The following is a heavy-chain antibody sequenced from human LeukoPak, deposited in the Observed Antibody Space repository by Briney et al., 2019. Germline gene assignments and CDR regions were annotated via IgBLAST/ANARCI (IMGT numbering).Heavy chain of an antibody. D-gene: IGHD3-3*01. CDR1: GGSISSGGYS. V-gene: IGHV4-30-2*01. J-gene: IGHJ4*02. CDR3: QSRFLEWLLEY. Sequence: SETLSLTCAVSGGSISSGGYSWSWIRQPPGKGLEWIGYIYHSGSTYYNPSLKGRVTISVDTSKNQFSLKLSSVTAADTAIYYCQSRFLEWLLEYWGQGTLVTVSS. CDR2: IYHSGST.